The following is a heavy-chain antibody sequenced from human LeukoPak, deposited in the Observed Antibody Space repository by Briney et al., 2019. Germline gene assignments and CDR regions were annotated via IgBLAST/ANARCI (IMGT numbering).Heavy chain of an antibody. J-gene: IGHJ6*02. D-gene: IGHD6-19*01. Sequence: GGSLRLSCGGSGFTFSGYWMHWVRQGPGKGLVWVSRIKSDGSDTSYADSVKGRFTISRDNAKNTLYLRLSSLRADDTAVYYCARAMAGDYGMDVWGQGTTVTVSS. CDR1: GFTFSGYW. CDR3: ARAMAGDYGMDV. CDR2: IKSDGSDT. V-gene: IGHV3-74*01.